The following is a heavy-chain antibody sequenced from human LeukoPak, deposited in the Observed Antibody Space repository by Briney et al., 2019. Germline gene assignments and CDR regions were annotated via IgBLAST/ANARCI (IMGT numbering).Heavy chain of an antibody. Sequence: GGSLRLSCAASGFTFSSYWMSWVRQAPGEGLEWVANIKQDGSEKYYVDSVKGRFTISRDNAKNSLYLQMNSLRAEDTAVYYCARDRIVGATSHFDYWGQGTLVTVSS. V-gene: IGHV3-7*01. J-gene: IGHJ4*02. CDR3: ARDRIVGATSHFDY. D-gene: IGHD1-26*01. CDR2: IKQDGSEK. CDR1: GFTFSSYW.